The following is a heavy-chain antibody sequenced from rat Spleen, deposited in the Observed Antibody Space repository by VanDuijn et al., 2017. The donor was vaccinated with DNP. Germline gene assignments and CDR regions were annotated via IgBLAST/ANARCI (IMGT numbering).Heavy chain of an antibody. CDR2: IIYNGSST. Sequence: EVRLVDSGGGLVQPGRSLKLSCVASGFTFGDYYMSWVRQAPTKGLEWVATIIYNGSSTYYGDSVKGRFTISRDDAKNTLYLQMDSLRSEDTATYYCATHTPGDYYFDYWGQGVMVTVSS. V-gene: IGHV5S10*01. J-gene: IGHJ2*01. CDR1: GFTFGDYY. D-gene: IGHD1-4*01. CDR3: ATHTPGDYYFDY.